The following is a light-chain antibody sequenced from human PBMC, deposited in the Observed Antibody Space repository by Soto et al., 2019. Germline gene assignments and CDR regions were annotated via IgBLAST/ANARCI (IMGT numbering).Light chain of an antibody. V-gene: IGKV3-20*01. CDR3: HQYGSSPVT. CDR2: GAF. CDR1: QSVTSDY. J-gene: IGKJ1*01. Sequence: ENVWTQSPGTLSLSPGERATLSCRASQSVTSDYLAWYQQKPGQAPRLLIYGAFTRAPGIPDRFSGSGSRTDFTLTISRREPEDFAVYYCHQYGSSPVTFGQGTKVEIK.